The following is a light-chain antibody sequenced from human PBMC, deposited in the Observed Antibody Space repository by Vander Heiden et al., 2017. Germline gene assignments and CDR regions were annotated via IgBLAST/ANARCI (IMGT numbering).Light chain of an antibody. CDR1: QGISNS. V-gene: IGKV1-27*01. Sequence: DIQMTQSPSSLSASVGDRVSITCRASQGISNSLAWYQQKPGKVPKLLIYAASTLQSGVPSRFSGSGSGTDFTLTISSLQPEDVATYYCRKYNSAPWTFGQGTKVEIK. J-gene: IGKJ1*01. CDR2: AAS. CDR3: RKYNSAPWT.